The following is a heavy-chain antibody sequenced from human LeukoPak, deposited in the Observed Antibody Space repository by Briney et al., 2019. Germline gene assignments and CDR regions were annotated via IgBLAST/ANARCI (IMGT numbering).Heavy chain of an antibody. V-gene: IGHV3-66*04. CDR2: IYSGGNT. CDR1: GFTVSSSY. Sequence: GGSLRLSCAASGFTVSSSYMNWVRQAPGKGLEWVSMIYSGGNTFYTDSVKGRFIISRDNSKNTLDLQMNSLRAEDTAVYYCARRGHGYGSPFDYWGQGTLVTVSS. J-gene: IGHJ4*02. CDR3: ARRGHGYGSPFDY. D-gene: IGHD5-18*01.